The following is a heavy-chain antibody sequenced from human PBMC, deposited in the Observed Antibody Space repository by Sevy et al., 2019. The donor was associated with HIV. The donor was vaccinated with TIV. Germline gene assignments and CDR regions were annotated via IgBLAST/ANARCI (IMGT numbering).Heavy chain of an antibody. CDR2: VNQGGDT. CDR1: GASFSRYY. J-gene: IGHJ4*02. D-gene: IGHD6-19*01. Sequence: SETLSLTCAVYGASFSRYYWTWIRQSPRKGLEWIGEVNQGGDTKSNPSLRSRITVSFDTAKNHFSLKMTSVSAADTAVYYCATLEGNGWYSDFWGQGTQVTVSS. CDR3: ATLEGNGWYSDF. V-gene: IGHV4-34*01.